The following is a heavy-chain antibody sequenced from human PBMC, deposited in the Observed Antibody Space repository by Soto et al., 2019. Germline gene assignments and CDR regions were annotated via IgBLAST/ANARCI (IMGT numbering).Heavy chain of an antibody. CDR2: INSDGITT. Sequence: GGSLRLSCAATGFTFTNHWMHWVRQAPGKGLVWVSRINSDGITTFYADSVRGRFTISRDNARTTVFLQMNSLRGEDTGVYYCARGIQWRYGMDVWGQETTVTSP. V-gene: IGHV3-74*01. D-gene: IGHD6-19*01. CDR3: ARGIQWRYGMDV. CDR1: GFTFTNHW. J-gene: IGHJ6*02.